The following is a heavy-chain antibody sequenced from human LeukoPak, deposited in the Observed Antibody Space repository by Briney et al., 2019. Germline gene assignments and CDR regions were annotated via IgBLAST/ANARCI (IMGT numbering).Heavy chain of an antibody. CDR2: LYGGGTT. Sequence: GGSLRLSCAASGLNVSSSYMSCVRQAPGKGLEWVSVLYGGGTTWYVESVKGRFSVSRDKSKKTLFLQMSSLRAEDTAFYFCAMRRPQQDFDYWGQGTLVTVSS. V-gene: IGHV3-66*01. J-gene: IGHJ4*02. D-gene: IGHD6-25*01. CDR1: GLNVSSSY. CDR3: AMRRPQQDFDY.